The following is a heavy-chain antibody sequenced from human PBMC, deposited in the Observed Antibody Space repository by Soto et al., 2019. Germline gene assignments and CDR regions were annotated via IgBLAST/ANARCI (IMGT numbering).Heavy chain of an antibody. CDR3: ATAEVDY. J-gene: IGHJ4*02. Sequence: EVQLVESGGGLVQPGGSLRLSCAVAGYTFGNHWMHWVRQAPGKGLEWVSRMNSDGSIINYEDSVKGRFTVSRDNAKNTLFLQMNSLRVDDTAVYYCATAEVDYWGPGTLVTVSS. CDR1: GYTFGNHW. CDR2: MNSDGSII. V-gene: IGHV3-74*01.